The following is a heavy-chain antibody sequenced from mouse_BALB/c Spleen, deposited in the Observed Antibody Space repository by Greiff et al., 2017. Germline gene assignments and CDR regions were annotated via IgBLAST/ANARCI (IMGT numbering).Heavy chain of an antibody. Sequence: EVQLVESGGGLVKPGGSLKLSCAASGFTFSSYAMSWVRQSPEKRLEWVAEISSGGSYTYYPDTVTGRFTISRDNAKNTLYLEMSSLRSEDTAMYYCARSYYGKGYYFDYWGQGTTLTVSS. V-gene: IGHV5-9-4*01. CDR2: ISSGGSYT. J-gene: IGHJ2*01. CDR3: ARSYYGKGYYFDY. D-gene: IGHD2-10*01. CDR1: GFTFSSYA.